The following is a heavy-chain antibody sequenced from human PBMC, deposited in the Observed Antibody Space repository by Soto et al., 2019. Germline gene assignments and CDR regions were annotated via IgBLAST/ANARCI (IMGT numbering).Heavy chain of an antibody. CDR2: ISGSGGST. V-gene: IGHV3-23*01. J-gene: IGHJ4*02. CDR1: GFIFSSYA. Sequence: GGSLRLSCAASGFIFSSYAMSWVRQAPGKGLEWVSAISGSGGSTYYADSVKGRFTISRDNSKNTLYLQMNSLRAEDTAVYYCARHGYNYGGGYFDYWGQGTLVTVSS. CDR3: ARHGYNYGGGYFDY. D-gene: IGHD5-18*01.